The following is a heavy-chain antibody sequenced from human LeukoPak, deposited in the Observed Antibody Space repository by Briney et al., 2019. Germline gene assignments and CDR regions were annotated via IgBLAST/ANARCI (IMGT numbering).Heavy chain of an antibody. D-gene: IGHD5-18*01. Sequence: GGSLRLSCAASGFTVSSNYMSWVRQAPGKGLEWVSAISGSGGSTYYADSVEGRFTISRDNSKNTLYLQMNSLRAEDTAVYYCAKDPQLWPYNWFDPWGQGTLVTVSS. J-gene: IGHJ5*02. CDR3: AKDPQLWPYNWFDP. V-gene: IGHV3-23*01. CDR2: ISGSGGST. CDR1: GFTVSSNY.